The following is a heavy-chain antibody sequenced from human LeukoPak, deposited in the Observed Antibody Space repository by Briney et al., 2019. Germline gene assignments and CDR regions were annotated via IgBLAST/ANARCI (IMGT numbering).Heavy chain of an antibody. V-gene: IGHV4-59*12. CDR3: ARRKWLRSKRNPSWFDP. CDR2: IYYSGST. J-gene: IGHJ5*02. Sequence: PSETLSLTCTVSGGSISSYYWSWIRQPPGKGLEWIGYIYYSGSTNYNPSLKSLVTISVDTSKNQFSLKLSSVTAADTAMYYCARRKWLRSKRNPSWFDPWGQGTLVTVSS. D-gene: IGHD5-12*01. CDR1: GGSISSYY.